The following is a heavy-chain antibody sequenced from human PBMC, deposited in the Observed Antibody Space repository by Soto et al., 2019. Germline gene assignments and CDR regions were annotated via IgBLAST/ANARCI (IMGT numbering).Heavy chain of an antibody. CDR1: GFTFSSYG. V-gene: IGHV3-33*01. CDR2: IWYDGSNK. J-gene: IGHJ4*02. D-gene: IGHD3-16*01. Sequence: GGSLRLSCAASGFTFSSYGMHWVRQAPGKGLEWVAVIWYDGSNKYYADSVKGRFTISRDNSKNTLYLQMNSLRAEDTAVYYCARASTYDTLDYWGQGTLVTVSS. CDR3: ARASTYDTLDY.